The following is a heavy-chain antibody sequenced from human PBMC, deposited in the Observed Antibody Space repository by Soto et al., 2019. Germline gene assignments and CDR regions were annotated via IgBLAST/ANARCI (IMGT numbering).Heavy chain of an antibody. CDR1: GFSLSTSGVG. V-gene: IGHV2-5*02. CDR2: IYWDDDK. Sequence: SGPTLVNPTQTLTLTCTFSGFSLSTSGVGVGWIRQPPGKALEWLALIYWDDDKRYSPSLKSRLTITKDTSKNQVVLTMTNMVSVDSSTYYCAHSIGNESFDYWGQGTLVTVSS. J-gene: IGHJ4*02. D-gene: IGHD1-1*01. CDR3: AHSIGNESFDY.